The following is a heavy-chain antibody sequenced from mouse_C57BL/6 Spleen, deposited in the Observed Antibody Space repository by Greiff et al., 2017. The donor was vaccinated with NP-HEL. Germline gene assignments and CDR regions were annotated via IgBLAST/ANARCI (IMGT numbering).Heavy chain of an antibody. CDR3: ARSGGSNPSYFDY. Sequence: QVQLQQSGPELVKPGASVKISCKASGYAFSSSWMNWVKQRPGKGLEWIGRLYPGDGDTNYNGKFKGKATLTADKSSSTAYMQLSSLTSEDSAVYFCARSGGSNPSYFDYWGQGTTLTVSS. D-gene: IGHD1-1*01. J-gene: IGHJ2*01. V-gene: IGHV1-82*01. CDR2: LYPGDGDT. CDR1: GYAFSSSW.